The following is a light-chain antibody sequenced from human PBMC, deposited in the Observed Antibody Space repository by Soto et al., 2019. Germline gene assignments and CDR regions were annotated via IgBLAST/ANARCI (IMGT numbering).Light chain of an antibody. CDR1: QSVSSI. CDR3: QQYNYWPRT. J-gene: IGKJ1*01. CDR2: GAS. Sequence: IVMTQSPATLSVSPGERATLSCRASQSVSSILAWYQQKPGQAPRLLIYGASTRATGIPARFSGSGSGTEFTLTISSLQSEEFAVYYCQQYNYWPRTFGQGTNVEIK. V-gene: IGKV3-15*01.